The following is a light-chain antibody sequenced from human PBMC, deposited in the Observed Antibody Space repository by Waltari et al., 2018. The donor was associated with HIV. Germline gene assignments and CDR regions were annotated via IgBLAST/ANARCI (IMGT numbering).Light chain of an antibody. Sequence: QSALTQPRSVSGSPGQSVTISCTGTSSDIGDYNYVPWYQQHPGKAPQPMIYDVTKRPSGVPDRFSGSKSGNTASLTISGLQAEDEAAYYCCSFAGSYTLVFGGGTKLTVL. CDR3: CSFAGSYTLV. CDR1: SSDIGDYNY. V-gene: IGLV2-11*01. CDR2: DVT. J-gene: IGLJ3*02.